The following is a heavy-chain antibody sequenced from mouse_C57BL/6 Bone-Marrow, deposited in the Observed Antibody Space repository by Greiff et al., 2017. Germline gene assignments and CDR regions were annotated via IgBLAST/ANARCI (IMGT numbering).Heavy chain of an antibody. CDR3: AREGGYYYGSSPPWYFDV. CDR2: IYPGSGNT. D-gene: IGHD1-1*01. J-gene: IGHJ1*03. Sequence: VQLQQSGAELVRPGASVKLSCKASGYTFTDYYINWVKQRPGQGLEWIARIYPGSGNTYYNEKFKGKATLTAEKSSSTAYMQLSSLTSEDSAVYFCAREGGYYYGSSPPWYFDVWGTGTTVTVSS. CDR1: GYTFTDYY. V-gene: IGHV1-76*01.